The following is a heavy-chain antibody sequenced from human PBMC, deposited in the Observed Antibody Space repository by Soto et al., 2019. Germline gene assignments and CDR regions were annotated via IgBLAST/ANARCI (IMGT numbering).Heavy chain of an antibody. CDR2: ISYGGSNK. V-gene: IGHV3-30-3*01. J-gene: IGHJ4*02. Sequence: GGSLRLSCAAAGVTFSSYASHWVRQAPGKGLEWVAVISYGGSNKYYADSVKGRFTISRDNSKNTLYLQMNSLRAEDTAVYYCARSPEVAGPYWGKGTLVTVSS. CDR3: ARSPEVAGPY. CDR1: GVTFSSYA. D-gene: IGHD6-19*01.